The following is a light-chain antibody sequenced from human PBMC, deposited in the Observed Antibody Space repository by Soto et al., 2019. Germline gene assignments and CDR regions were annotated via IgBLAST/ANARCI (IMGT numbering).Light chain of an antibody. CDR3: QQFSSYPLT. J-gene: IGKJ4*01. V-gene: IGKV3-20*01. CDR2: GAS. Sequence: EIVLTQSPGALSLSPGDRATLSCRASQSFSSTYLAWYQQKPGQAPRLLIYGASSRATGIPDRFSGGGSGTDFTLTISRLEPEDFAVYYCQQFSSYPLTFGGGTKVDIK. CDR1: QSFSSTY.